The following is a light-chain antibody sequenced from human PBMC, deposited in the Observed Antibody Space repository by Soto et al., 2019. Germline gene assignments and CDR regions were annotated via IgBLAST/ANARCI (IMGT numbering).Light chain of an antibody. V-gene: IGKV2D-29*02. CDR3: MQSTQLPPT. CDR2: EVS. CDR1: QSFLHITGETF. Sequence: DIVMTQIPLSLPVPPGEPASISCRPSQSFLHITGETFLFWYLQKPGQSPQLLIYEVSTRVSGVPDRFSGSGSGTDFTLEISRVETDDVGIYYCMQSTQLPPTFGQGTRLEI. J-gene: IGKJ5*01.